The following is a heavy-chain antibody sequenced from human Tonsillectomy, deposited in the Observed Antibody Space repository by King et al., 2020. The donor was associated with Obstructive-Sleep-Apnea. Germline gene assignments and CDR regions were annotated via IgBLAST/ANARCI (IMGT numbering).Heavy chain of an antibody. D-gene: IGHD2/OR15-2a*01. V-gene: IGHV3-15*01. CDR1: GFTFSNAW. CDR2: VKSKTDGGTA. Sequence: DVQLVESGGGLVKAGGSLRLSCAASGFTFSNAWMSWVRQAPGKGLEWVGRVKSKTDGGTADYAAPVKGRFTISRDDSKNTLYLQMSSLKTEDTAVYYCATGRLPAFFRFDPWGQGTLVTVSS. J-gene: IGHJ5*02. CDR3: ATGRLPAFFRFDP.